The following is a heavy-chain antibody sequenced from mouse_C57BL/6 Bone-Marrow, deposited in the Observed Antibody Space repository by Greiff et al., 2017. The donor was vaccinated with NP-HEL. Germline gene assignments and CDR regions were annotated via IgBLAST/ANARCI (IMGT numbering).Heavy chain of an antibody. J-gene: IGHJ4*01. CDR2: INPGSGGT. CDR1: GYAFTNYL. Sequence: QVQLQQSGAELVRPGTSVKVSCKASGYAFTNYLIEWVKQRPGQGLEWIGVINPGSGGTNYNEQFKGKATLTADKSSSTAYMQLSSLTSEDSAVYFCARSGLPPYAMDYWGQGTSVTVSS. CDR3: ARSGLPPYAMDY. D-gene: IGHD2-2*01. V-gene: IGHV1-54*01.